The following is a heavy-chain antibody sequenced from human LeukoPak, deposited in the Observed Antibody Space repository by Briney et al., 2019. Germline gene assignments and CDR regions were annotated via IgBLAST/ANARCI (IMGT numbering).Heavy chain of an antibody. V-gene: IGHV4-34*01. J-gene: IGHJ4*02. D-gene: IGHD3-9*01. CDR3: ARDFDWLLD. CDR1: GGSFSGYY. CDR2: INHSGST. Sequence: SETLSLTCAVYGGSFSGYYWSWIRQPPGKGLEWIGEINHSGSTNYNPSLKSRVTISVDTSKNQFSLKLSSVTAADTAVYYCARDFDWLLDWGQGTLVTVSS.